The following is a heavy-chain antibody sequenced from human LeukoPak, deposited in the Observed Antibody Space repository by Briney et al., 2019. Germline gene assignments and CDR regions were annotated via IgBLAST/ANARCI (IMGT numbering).Heavy chain of an antibody. J-gene: IGHJ4*02. Sequence: GGSLRLSCAASGLTFSGSAMSWVRHAPGKGLEWVSLISGSGNSTNYADSVKGRFTISRDNSKNTLYLQMNSLRAEDTAVYYCAKVLVLVSANRYYFDYWGEGTLVTVSS. D-gene: IGHD2-15*01. CDR2: ISGSGNST. CDR3: AKVLVLVSANRYYFDY. V-gene: IGHV3-23*01. CDR1: GLTFSGSA.